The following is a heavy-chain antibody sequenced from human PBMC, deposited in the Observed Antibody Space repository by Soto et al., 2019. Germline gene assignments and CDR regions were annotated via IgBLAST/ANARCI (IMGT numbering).Heavy chain of an antibody. D-gene: IGHD3-22*01. CDR2: IYYSGST. Sequence: SETLSLTCTVSGGSISSYYWSWIRQPPGKGLEWIGYIYYSGSTNYNPSLKSRVTISVDTSKNQFSLKLSSVTAADTAGYYCGRPIEAWFDPGAQGTLVTVSS. CDR1: GGSISSYY. CDR3: GRPIEAWFDP. J-gene: IGHJ5*02. V-gene: IGHV4-59*08.